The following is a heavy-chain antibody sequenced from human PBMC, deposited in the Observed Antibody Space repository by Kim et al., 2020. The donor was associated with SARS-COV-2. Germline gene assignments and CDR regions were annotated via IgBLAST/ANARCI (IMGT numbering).Heavy chain of an antibody. CDR3: ARDRSTAVAGTGGY. CDR2: ISAYNGNT. J-gene: IGHJ4*02. CDR1: GYTFISYG. Sequence: ASVKVSCKASGYTFISYGISWVRQAPGQGLEWMGWISAYNGNTNYAQKLQGRVTMTTDTSTSTAYMELRSLRSDDTAVYYCARDRSTAVAGTGGYWGQGTLVTVSS. D-gene: IGHD6-19*01. V-gene: IGHV1-18*01.